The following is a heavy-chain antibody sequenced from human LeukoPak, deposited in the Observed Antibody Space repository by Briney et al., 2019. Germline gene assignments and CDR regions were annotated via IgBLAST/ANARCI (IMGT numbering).Heavy chain of an antibody. CDR1: GFTFSHYW. J-gene: IGHJ4*02. D-gene: IGHD3-22*01. CDR3: VPTDSSGLD. V-gene: IGHV3-74*01. Sequence: PGGSLRLSCEASGFTFSHYWMHWVRQAPGKGLVWVSRTNTDGSSTGYVDSVKGRFTISRDNAKNTMYLQMNSLRAEDTAMYYCVPTDSSGLDWGQGTLVTVSS. CDR2: TNTDGSST.